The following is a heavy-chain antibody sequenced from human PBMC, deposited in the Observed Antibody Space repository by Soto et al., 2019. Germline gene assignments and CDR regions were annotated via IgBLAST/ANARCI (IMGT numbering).Heavy chain of an antibody. V-gene: IGHV3-21*04. CDR1: GFTFSSYS. D-gene: IGHD6-6*01. CDR2: ISSSGSNT. CDR3: AKVSTPHPGQLADSDYYYYMDV. Sequence: GGSLRLSCAASGFTFSSYSMNWVRQAPGKGLEWVSSISSSGSNTYYADSVKGRFTISRDNAKNTLYLQMNSLRAEDTAVYYCAKVSTPHPGQLADSDYYYYMDVWGKGTTVTVSS. J-gene: IGHJ6*03.